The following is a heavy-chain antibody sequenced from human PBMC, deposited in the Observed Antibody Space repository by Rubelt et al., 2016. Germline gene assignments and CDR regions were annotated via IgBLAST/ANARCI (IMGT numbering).Heavy chain of an antibody. CDR2: IYYSGST. D-gene: IGHD1-26*01. CDR3: ARVGSYALFDY. J-gene: IGHJ4*02. V-gene: IGHV4-39*01. Sequence: NGVEWIGSIYYSGSTYYNPSLKSRVTISVDTSKNQFSLKLSSVTAADTAVYYCARVGSYALFDYWGQGTLVTVSS.